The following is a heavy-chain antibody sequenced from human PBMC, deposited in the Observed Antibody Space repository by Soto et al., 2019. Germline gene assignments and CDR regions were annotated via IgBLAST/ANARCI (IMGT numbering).Heavy chain of an antibody. CDR1: GSSFTNYW. CDR3: ARTARDIVVVPAYYYYYMDV. D-gene: IGHD2-2*01. V-gene: IGHV5-51*01. CDR2: IYPGDSDT. J-gene: IGHJ6*03. Sequence: PGESLKISCKGSGSSFTNYWIGWVRQMPGKGLEWMGIIYPGDSDTRYSPSFQGQVTISADKSISTAYLQWSSLKASDTAMYYCARTARDIVVVPAYYYYYMDVWGKGTTVTVSS.